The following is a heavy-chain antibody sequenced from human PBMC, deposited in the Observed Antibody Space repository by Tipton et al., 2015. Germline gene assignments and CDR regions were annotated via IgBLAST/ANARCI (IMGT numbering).Heavy chain of an antibody. CDR3: ARPTSGAFDI. J-gene: IGHJ3*02. V-gene: IGHV4-39*01. CDR1: GGSFNHSPYY. D-gene: IGHD2-2*01. Sequence: TLSLTCTVSGGSFNHSPYYWGWIRQPPGKGLEWIGSIYYSGNTYYNPSLKSRVTISVDTSKNQFSLKVTSMTAADTAVYYCARPTSGAFDIWSQGTMVTVSS. CDR2: IYYSGNT.